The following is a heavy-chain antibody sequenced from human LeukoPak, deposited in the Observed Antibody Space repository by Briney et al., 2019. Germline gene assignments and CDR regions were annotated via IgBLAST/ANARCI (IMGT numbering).Heavy chain of an antibody. CDR1: GGSFSGYY. J-gene: IGHJ4*02. D-gene: IGHD1-26*01. CDR2: INHSGST. CDR3: ASLKNIVGATQIDY. Sequence: PSETLSLTCAVYGGSFSGYYWSWIRQPPGKGLEWIGEINHSGSTNYNPSLKSRVTISVDTSKNQFSLKLSSVTAADTAVYYCASLKNIVGATQIDYWGQGTLVTVSS. V-gene: IGHV4-34*01.